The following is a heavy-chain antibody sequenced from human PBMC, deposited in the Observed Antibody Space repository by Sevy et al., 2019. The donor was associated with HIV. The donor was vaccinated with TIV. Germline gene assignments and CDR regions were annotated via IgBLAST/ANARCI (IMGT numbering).Heavy chain of an antibody. CDR3: ARGTPHPGTDF. D-gene: IGHD1-1*01. CDR2: INTNTGNP. CDR1: GYSFSSYY. J-gene: IGHJ4*02. Sequence: GASVKVSCKASGYSFSSYYMNWVRQAPGQGLEWMGNINTNTGNPTYAQGFTGGFVFSVDTSVNTAYLQISSLEAEDTAVYFCARGTPHPGTDFWGQGTLVTVSS. V-gene: IGHV7-4-1*02.